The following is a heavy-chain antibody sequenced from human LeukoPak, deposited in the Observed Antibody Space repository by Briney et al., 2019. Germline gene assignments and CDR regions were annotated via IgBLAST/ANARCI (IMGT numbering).Heavy chain of an antibody. CDR2: IYPGESDT. CDR3: ARRRGGHSFDY. V-gene: IGHV5-51*01. CDR1: GYSLTSYW. D-gene: IGHD2-15*01. Sequence: GESLKISCKGSGYSLTSYWIGWVRQMSGKGLEWMGIIYPGESDTRYSPSFQGQVTISADKSTSTAYLQWSSLKASDTAMYYCARRRGGHSFDYWGQGTLVTVSS. J-gene: IGHJ4*02.